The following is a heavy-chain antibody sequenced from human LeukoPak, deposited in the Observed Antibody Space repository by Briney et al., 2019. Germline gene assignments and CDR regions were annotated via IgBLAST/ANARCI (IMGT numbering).Heavy chain of an antibody. V-gene: IGHV4-59*01. D-gene: IGHD5-24*01. CDR2: ISYSGST. Sequence: SETLSLTCTVSGGFISRYYWSWIRQPPGKGLEWIGYISYSGSTDYNPSLKSRVTMSVDTSKNQFSLKLKSVTPADTAIYYCTRDRRDGYNYVDVWGQGTLVTVSS. CDR3: TRDRRDGYNYVDV. J-gene: IGHJ4*02. CDR1: GGFISRYY.